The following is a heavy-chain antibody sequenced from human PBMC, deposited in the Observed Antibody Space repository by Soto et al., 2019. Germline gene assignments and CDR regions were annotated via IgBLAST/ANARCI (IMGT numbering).Heavy chain of an antibody. CDR2: INPNSGGT. CDR1: GYTFTGYY. CDR3: ARVQSGPFGGYYMDV. V-gene: IGHV1-2*04. D-gene: IGHD2-15*01. J-gene: IGHJ6*03. Sequence: ASVNVSCKASGYTFTGYYMHWVRQAPGQGLEWMGWINPNSGGTNYAQKFQGWVTMTRDTSISTAYMELSRLRSDDTAVYYCARVQSGPFGGYYMDVWGKGTTVTVSS.